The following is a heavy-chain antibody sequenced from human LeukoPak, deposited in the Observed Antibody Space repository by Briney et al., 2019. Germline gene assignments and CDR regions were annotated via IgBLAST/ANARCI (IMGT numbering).Heavy chain of an antibody. J-gene: IGHJ4*02. CDR1: GGSFSGYY. Sequence: SETLSLTCAVYGGSFSGYYWSWIRKPPGKGLEWIGEINHSGSTNYNPSLKSRVTISVDTSKNQFSLKLSSVTAADTAVYYCARGEQLFDYWGQGTLVTVSS. V-gene: IGHV4-34*01. CDR2: INHSGST. CDR3: ARGEQLFDY. D-gene: IGHD6-13*01.